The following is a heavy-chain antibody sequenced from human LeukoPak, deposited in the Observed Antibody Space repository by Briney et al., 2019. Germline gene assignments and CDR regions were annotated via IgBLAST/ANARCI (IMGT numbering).Heavy chain of an antibody. CDR2: ISGSGGNT. J-gene: IGHJ4*02. CDR3: AKERGSIVGATGYDY. V-gene: IGHV3-23*01. Sequence: PGGSLRLSCAASGFIFNTYAMSWVRQAPGKGLEWVSSISGSGGNTYDADSVKGRFTISRDNSKNTLYLQMNSLRAEDTAVYYCAKERGSIVGATGYDYWGQGTLVTVSS. CDR1: GFIFNTYA. D-gene: IGHD1-26*01.